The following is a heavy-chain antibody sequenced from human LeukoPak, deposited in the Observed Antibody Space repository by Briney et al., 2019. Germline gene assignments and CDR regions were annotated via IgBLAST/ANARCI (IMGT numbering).Heavy chain of an antibody. J-gene: IGHJ5*02. D-gene: IGHD2-2*01. CDR1: GYTLTELS. Sequence: ASVKVSCKVSGYTLTELSMHGVRQAPGKGLEWKGGCDPEDGETIYAQKFQGRVTMTEDTSTDTAYMELSSLRSEDTAVYYCATVRPLGYCSSTSCSYNWFDPWGQGTLVTVSS. V-gene: IGHV1-24*01. CDR3: ATVRPLGYCSSTSCSYNWFDP. CDR2: CDPEDGET.